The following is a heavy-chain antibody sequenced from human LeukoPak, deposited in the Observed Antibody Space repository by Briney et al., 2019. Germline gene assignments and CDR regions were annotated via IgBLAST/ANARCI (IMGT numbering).Heavy chain of an antibody. V-gene: IGHV4-59*11. CDR1: GGSISSHY. CDR3: ARDNYYYYMDV. J-gene: IGHJ6*03. Sequence: SETLSLTCTVSGGSISSHYWSWIRQPPGKGLEWIGYIYYSGSTNYNPSLKSRVTISVDTSKNQFSLKLSSVTAADTAVYYCARDNYYYYMDVWGKGTTVTVSS. CDR2: IYYSGST.